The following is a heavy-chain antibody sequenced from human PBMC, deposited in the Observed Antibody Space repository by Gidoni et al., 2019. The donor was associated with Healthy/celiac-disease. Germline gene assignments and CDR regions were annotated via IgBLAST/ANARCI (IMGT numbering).Heavy chain of an antibody. CDR3: ARGLSYNWNDNFDAFDI. CDR2: IIPIFGTA. V-gene: IGHV1-69*01. J-gene: IGHJ3*02. Sequence: QVQLVQSGAEVKKPGSSVKVSCKASGGTFSSYAISWVRQAPGQGLEWMGGIIPIFGTANYAQKFQGRVTITADESTSTAYMELSSLRSEDTAVYYCARGLSYNWNDNFDAFDIWGQGTMVTVSS. CDR1: GGTFSSYA. D-gene: IGHD1-1*01.